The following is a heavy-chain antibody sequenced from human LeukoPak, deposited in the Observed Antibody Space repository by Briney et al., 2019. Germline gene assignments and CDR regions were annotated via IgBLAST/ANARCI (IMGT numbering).Heavy chain of an antibody. CDR1: GDSISRYY. V-gene: IGHV4-59*01. CDR3: ARGVYIAAAQYGY. CDR2: IYYSGTT. J-gene: IGHJ4*02. Sequence: PSENLSLTCTVSGDSISRYYWSWMRQPPGKGLEWIGYIYYSGTTNYSPSLKSRVTISVDTSKNQFSLKLSSVTAADTAVYYCARGVYIAAAQYGYWGQGTLVTVSS. D-gene: IGHD6-13*01.